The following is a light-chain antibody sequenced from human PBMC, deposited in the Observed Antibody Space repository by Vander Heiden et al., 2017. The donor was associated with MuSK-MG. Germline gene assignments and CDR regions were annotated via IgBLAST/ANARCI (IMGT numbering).Light chain of an antibody. CDR2: GAS. CDR1: QSVSSSY. V-gene: IGKV3-20*01. J-gene: IGKJ5*01. CDR3: QQDCSSPLT. Sequence: EIVLTQSPGTLSLSPGERATLSCRASQSVSSSYLAWYQQKPGQAPRLLIYGASSRATGIPDRFSGSGSGTDFTLTISSLEPEDFAVYYCQQDCSSPLTFGEGTQVEIK.